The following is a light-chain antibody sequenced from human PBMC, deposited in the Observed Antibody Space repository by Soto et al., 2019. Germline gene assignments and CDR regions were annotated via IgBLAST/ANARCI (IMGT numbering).Light chain of an antibody. Sequence: LLLTQSPTPPAFSPGEKTTHSFRASQSISSYLAWYQQKPGQAPRLLIYAASNWETGIPARFSGSGSGTEFTLTISSLEPEDFAVYYCQQRSTWPITFGQGTRLEIK. J-gene: IGKJ5*01. CDR3: QQRSTWPIT. CDR1: QSISSY. CDR2: AAS. V-gene: IGKV3-11*01.